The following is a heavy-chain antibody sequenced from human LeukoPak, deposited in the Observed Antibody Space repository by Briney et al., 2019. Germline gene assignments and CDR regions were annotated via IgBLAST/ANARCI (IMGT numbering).Heavy chain of an antibody. CDR3: AKGCRVGASVYFQH. D-gene: IGHD1-26*01. J-gene: IGHJ1*01. Sequence: GGSLRLSCAASGFTFSSYAMSWVRQAPGKGLEWVSGISGSGGSTYADSVKGRFTISRDNSKNTLYLQMNSLRAEDTAVYYCAKGCRVGASVYFQHWGQGTLVTVSS. CDR2: ISGSGGST. CDR1: GFTFSSYA. V-gene: IGHV3-23*01.